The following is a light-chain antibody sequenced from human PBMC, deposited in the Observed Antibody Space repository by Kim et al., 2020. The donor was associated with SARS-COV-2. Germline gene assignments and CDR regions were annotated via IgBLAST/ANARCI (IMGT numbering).Light chain of an antibody. CDR3: QTWGTGNWV. CDR2: LNSDGSH. Sequence: QLALTQSPSASASLGASVKLTCTLSSGHSNYAIAWHQQQPEKGPRYLMKLNSDGSHSKGDGIPDRFSGSSSGAERYLTISSLQSEDEADYYCQTWGTGNWVFGGGTQLTVL. J-gene: IGLJ3*02. CDR1: SGHSNYA. V-gene: IGLV4-69*01.